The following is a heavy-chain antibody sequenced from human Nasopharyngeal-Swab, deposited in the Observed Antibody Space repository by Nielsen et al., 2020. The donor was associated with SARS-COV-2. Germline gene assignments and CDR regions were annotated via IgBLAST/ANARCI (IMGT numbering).Heavy chain of an antibody. V-gene: IGHV3-30-3*01. D-gene: IGHD5-24*01. CDR2: ISYDGSNK. CDR3: ARDSMGGDGYNYYFDY. Sequence: WIRQPPGKGLEWVAVISYDGSNKYYADSVKDRFTISRDNSKNTLYLQMNSLRAEDTAVYYCARDSMGGDGYNYYFDYWGQGTLVTVSS. J-gene: IGHJ4*02.